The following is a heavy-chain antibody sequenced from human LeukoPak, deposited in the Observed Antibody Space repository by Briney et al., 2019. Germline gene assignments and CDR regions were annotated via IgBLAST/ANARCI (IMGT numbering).Heavy chain of an antibody. CDR1: GYTFTNYD. CDR2: ISAYNGNT. D-gene: IGHD6-13*01. CDR3: ARDGGYSSSWYRDAFDI. Sequence: ASVKVSCKASGYTFTNYDINWVRQAPGQGLEWMGWISAYNGNTNYAQKLQGRVTMTTDTSTSTAYMELRSPRSDDTAVYYCARDGGYSSSWYRDAFDIWGQGTMVTVSS. V-gene: IGHV1-18*01. J-gene: IGHJ3*02.